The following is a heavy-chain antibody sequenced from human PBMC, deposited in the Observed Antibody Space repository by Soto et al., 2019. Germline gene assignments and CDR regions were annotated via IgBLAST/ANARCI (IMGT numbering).Heavy chain of an antibody. CDR3: AREKLPYYYYYGMDV. CDR1: GGTFSSYA. V-gene: IGHV1-69*13. Sequence: SVKVSCKASGGTFSSYAISWVRQAPGQGLEWMGGIIPIFGTANYAQKFQGRVTITADESTSTAYMELSSLRSEDTAVYYCAREKLPYYYYYGMDVWGQGTTVTVSS. J-gene: IGHJ6*02. CDR2: IIPIFGTA. D-gene: IGHD2-15*01.